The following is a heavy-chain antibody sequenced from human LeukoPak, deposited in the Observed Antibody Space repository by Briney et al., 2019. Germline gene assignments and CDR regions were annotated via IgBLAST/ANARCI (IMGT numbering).Heavy chain of an antibody. CDR2: ISYDGSNK. CDR1: GFTFSSYG. Sequence: PGGSLRPSCAASGFTFSSYGMHWVRQAPGRGLEWVAVISYDGSNKYYADSVKGRFTISRDNSKNTLYLRMSSLRAEDTAVYYCARGGGSCSPTSCSNNYFDYWGQGTLVTVSS. J-gene: IGHJ4*02. CDR3: ARGGGSCSPTSCSNNYFDY. V-gene: IGHV3-30*03. D-gene: IGHD2-2*01.